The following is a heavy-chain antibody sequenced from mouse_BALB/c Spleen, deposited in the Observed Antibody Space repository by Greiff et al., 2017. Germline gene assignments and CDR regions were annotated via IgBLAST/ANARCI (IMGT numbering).Heavy chain of an antibody. CDR2: INSNGGST. D-gene: IGHD3-1*01. J-gene: IGHJ3*01. CDR3: ARQLGLGFAY. CDR1: GFTFSSYG. V-gene: IGHV5-6-3*01. Sequence: VQLVESGGGLVQPGGSLKLSCAASGFTFSSYGMSWVRQTPDKRLELVATINSNGGSTYYPDSVKGRFTISRDNAKNTLYLQMSSLKSEDTAMYYCARQLGLGFAYWGQGTLVTVSA.